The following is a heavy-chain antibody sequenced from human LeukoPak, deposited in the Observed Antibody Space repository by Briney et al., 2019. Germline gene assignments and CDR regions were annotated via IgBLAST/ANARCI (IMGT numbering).Heavy chain of an antibody. J-gene: IGHJ4*02. D-gene: IGHD3-10*01. CDR2: ISGSGGST. Sequence: GGSLRLSCAASGFTFSSYAMSWVRQAPGKGLEWVSAISGSGGSTYYADSVKGRFTISRDNSKNTLYLQMNSLRAEDTAVYYCAKDYGSCGSGSYCLDYWGQGTLVTVSS. CDR1: GFTFSSYA. V-gene: IGHV3-23*01. CDR3: AKDYGSCGSGSYCLDY.